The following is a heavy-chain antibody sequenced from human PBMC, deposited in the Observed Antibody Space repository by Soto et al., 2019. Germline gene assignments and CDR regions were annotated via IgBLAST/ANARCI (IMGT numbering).Heavy chain of an antibody. J-gene: IGHJ4*02. CDR1: GYTFTSYD. Sequence: QVQLVQSGAEVKKPGASVKVSCKASGYTFTSYDINWVRQATGQGLEWMGWINPNSGNTGYAQKFQGRVTMTRNTSISTAYMELSSLRSEDTAVYYCAREACSSPDFDYWGQGTLVTVSS. CDR3: AREACSSPDFDY. CDR2: INPNSGNT. D-gene: IGHD6-6*01. V-gene: IGHV1-8*01.